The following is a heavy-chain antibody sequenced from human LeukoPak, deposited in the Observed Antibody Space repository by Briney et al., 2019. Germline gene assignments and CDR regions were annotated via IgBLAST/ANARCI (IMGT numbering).Heavy chain of an antibody. V-gene: IGHV1-46*01. J-gene: IGHJ4*02. CDR2: INPSGGST. D-gene: IGHD2-15*01. CDR3: ARGGKYGCSGGSCYSDY. CDR1: GYTFTSYY. Sequence: ASVKVSCKASGYTFTSYYMHWVRQAPGQGLEWMGIINPSGGSTSYAQKFQGRVTMTRDTSTSTAYMELSRLRSDDTAVYYCARGGKYGCSGGSCYSDYWGQGTLVTVSA.